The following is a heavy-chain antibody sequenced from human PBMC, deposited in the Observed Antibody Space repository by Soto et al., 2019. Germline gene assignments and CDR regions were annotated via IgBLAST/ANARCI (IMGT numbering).Heavy chain of an antibody. J-gene: IGHJ6*02. CDR2: IYHSGST. D-gene: IGHD2-2*01. V-gene: IGHV4-30-2*01. CDR3: ARVVPDDRGYYYYGMDV. Sequence: SETLSLTCAVSGGSISSGGYSWSWIRQPPGKGLEWIGYIYHSGSTYYNPSLKSRVTISVDRSKNQFSLKLSSVTAADTAVYYCARVVPDDRGYYYYGMDVWGQGTTVTVSS. CDR1: GGSISSGGYS.